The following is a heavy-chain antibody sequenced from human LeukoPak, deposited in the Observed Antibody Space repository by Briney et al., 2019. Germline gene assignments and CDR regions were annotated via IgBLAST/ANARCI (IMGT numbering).Heavy chain of an antibody. CDR3: TRNVRGVISAQPYNWFDP. Sequence: GGSLRLSCAASGFTFSSYSMHWVRQAPGKGLEWVAVVSYDGTNIYYTDSVKGRFTISRDNFMNTLYLQMNSLRAEDTAAYYCTRNVRGVISAQPYNWFDPWGQGTLVTVSS. CDR1: GFTFSSYS. CDR2: VSYDGTNI. V-gene: IGHV3-30*04. D-gene: IGHD3-10*01. J-gene: IGHJ5*02.